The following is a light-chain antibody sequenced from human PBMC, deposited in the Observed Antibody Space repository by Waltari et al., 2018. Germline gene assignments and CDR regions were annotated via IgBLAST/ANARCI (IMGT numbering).Light chain of an antibody. J-gene: IGKJ1*01. CDR2: AAS. CDR3: QQYNSSSGT. Sequence: DIQMTQSPSSLSASVGDRVTTTCRASQRISSYLNWYHQKPGKAPKLLIYAASSLQSGVPSRFSGSGSGTDFTLTISSLQPDDFATYYCQQYNSSSGTFGQGTEVEIK. CDR1: QRISSY. V-gene: IGKV1-39*01.